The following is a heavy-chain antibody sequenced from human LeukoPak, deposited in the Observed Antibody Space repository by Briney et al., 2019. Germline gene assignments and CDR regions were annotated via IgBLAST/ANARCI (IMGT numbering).Heavy chain of an antibody. CDR3: ARGVVVVAATPYYYGMDV. CDR1: GGSFSSGDYY. Sequence: SETLSLTCTVSGGSFSSGDYYWSWIRQPPGKGLEWIGYMYYSGSTYYNPSLKSRVTISVDTSKNQFSLKLSSVTAADTAVYYCARGVVVVAATPYYYGMDVWGQGTTVTVSS. CDR2: MYYSGST. V-gene: IGHV4-30-4*01. J-gene: IGHJ6*02. D-gene: IGHD2-15*01.